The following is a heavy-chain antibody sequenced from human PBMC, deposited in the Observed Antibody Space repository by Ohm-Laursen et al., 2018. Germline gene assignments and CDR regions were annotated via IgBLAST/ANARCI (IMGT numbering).Heavy chain of an antibody. Sequence: GTLSLTCPVSGGSISSYYWSWIRQPPGKGLEWIGYIYYSGSTNYNPSLKSRVTISVDTSKNQFSLKLSSVTAADTAVYYCASSRFLEWSLAFDYWGQGTLVTVSS. D-gene: IGHD3-3*01. J-gene: IGHJ4*02. CDR3: ASSRFLEWSLAFDY. CDR1: GGSISSYY. V-gene: IGHV4-59*01. CDR2: IYYSGST.